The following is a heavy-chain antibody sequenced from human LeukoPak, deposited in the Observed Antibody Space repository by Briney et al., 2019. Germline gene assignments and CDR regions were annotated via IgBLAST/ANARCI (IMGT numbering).Heavy chain of an antibody. D-gene: IGHD1-1*01. J-gene: IGHJ4*03. CDR3: ARGPTISETGYFDY. Sequence: PSETLSLTCTVSGGSISSSSYYWGWIRQPPGKGLEWIGSIYYSENTYYNPSLKSRVTISVDTSKNQFSLKLSSVTAADTAVYYCARGPTISETGYFDYWGQGTLVTVSS. CDR2: IYYSENT. V-gene: IGHV4-39*01. CDR1: GGSISSSSYY.